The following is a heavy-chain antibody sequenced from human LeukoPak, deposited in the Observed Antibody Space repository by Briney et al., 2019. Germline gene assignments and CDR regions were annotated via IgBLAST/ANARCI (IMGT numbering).Heavy chain of an antibody. V-gene: IGHV4-30-2*01. CDR3: ARDQSSSWYWFDP. J-gene: IGHJ5*02. CDR1: GGSISSGGYS. Sequence: PSETLSLTCAVSGGSISSGGYSWNWNRQPPGKGLEWIGYIYHSGTTYYNPSLKSRVTISVDRSKNQFSLKLSSVTAADTAVYYCARDQSSSWYWFDPWGQGTLVTVSS. CDR2: IYHSGTT. D-gene: IGHD6-13*01.